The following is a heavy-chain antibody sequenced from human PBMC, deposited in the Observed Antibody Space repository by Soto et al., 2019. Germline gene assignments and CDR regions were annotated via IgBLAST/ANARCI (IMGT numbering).Heavy chain of an antibody. J-gene: IGHJ6*02. CDR3: ARGFYGSGIWSGYHYYYYGMDV. V-gene: IGHV4-59*01. CDR1: GGSISSYY. Sequence: PSETLSLTCTVSGGSISSYYWSWIRQPPGKGLEWIGYIYYSGSTNYNPSLKSRVTISIDTSKNQFSLKLSSVTAADTAVYYCARGFYGSGIWSGYHYYYYGMDVWGQGTTVTVS. D-gene: IGHD3-10*01. CDR2: IYYSGST.